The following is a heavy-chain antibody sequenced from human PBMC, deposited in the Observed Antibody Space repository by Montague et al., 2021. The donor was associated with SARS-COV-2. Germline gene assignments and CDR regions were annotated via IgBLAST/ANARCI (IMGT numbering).Heavy chain of an antibody. D-gene: IGHD3-10*01. CDR2: FSQKKKT. V-gene: IGHV4-34*01. CDR3: ARDLAGYYGSGSYGGKDV. Sequence: SETLSLTCSGLVSWNSGADWKSTRLNPRHMSKSYAVFSQKKKTNYNPSLKSRVTISVDTSKNQFSLKLSSVTAADTAVYYCARDLAGYYGSGSYGGKDVWGQGTTVTVS. J-gene: IGHJ6*02. CDR1: VSWNSGAD.